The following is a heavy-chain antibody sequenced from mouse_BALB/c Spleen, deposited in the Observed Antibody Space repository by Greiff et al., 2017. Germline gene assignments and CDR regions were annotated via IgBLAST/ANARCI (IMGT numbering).Heavy chain of an antibody. CDR2: IDPANGNT. V-gene: IGHV14-3*02. D-gene: IGHD2-10*01. J-gene: IGHJ4*01. CDR3: ASPLLGGDAMDY. Sequence: VQLQQSGAELVKPGASVKLSCTASGFNIKDTYMHWVKQRPEQGLEWIGRIDPANGNTKYDPKFQGKATITADTSSNTAYLQLSSLTSEDTAVYYCASPLLGGDAMDYWGQGTLVTVSS. CDR1: GFNIKDTY.